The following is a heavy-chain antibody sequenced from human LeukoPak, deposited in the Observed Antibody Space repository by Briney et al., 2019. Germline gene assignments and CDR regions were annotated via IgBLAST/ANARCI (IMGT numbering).Heavy chain of an antibody. J-gene: IGHJ4*02. V-gene: IGHV1-2*02. CDR1: GYTFTGYY. Sequence: ASVKVSCKASGYTFTGYYMHWVRQAPGQGLEWMGRIIPILNITNYAQKFQDRVTFTADKSTNTAYMAVDNVTSDDTAVYYCAKIGTPDWGQGTLVTVSS. CDR3: AKIGTPD. D-gene: IGHD1-14*01. CDR2: IIPILNIT.